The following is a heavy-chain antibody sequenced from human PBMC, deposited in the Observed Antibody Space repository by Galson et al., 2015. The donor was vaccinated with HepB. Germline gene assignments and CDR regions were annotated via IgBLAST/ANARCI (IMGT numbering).Heavy chain of an antibody. Sequence: SVKVSCKASGYTFTTFALHWVRQAPGQRLEWMGWMNAGPGNTKNSQKFQGRVTITRDTSASTAYLELSSLTSEDTAVYYCARDAQLLAIDAFDLWGQGTMVTVAS. J-gene: IGHJ3*01. CDR3: ARDAQLLAIDAFDL. D-gene: IGHD3-10*01. V-gene: IGHV1-3*01. CDR1: GYTFTTFA. CDR2: MNAGPGNT.